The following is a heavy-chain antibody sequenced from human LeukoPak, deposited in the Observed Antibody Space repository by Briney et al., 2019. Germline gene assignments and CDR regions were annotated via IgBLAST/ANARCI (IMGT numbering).Heavy chain of an antibody. CDR3: ASIAVAGTGY. D-gene: IGHD6-19*01. Sequence: GGSLRLSCTASGFTFSSYAMSWVRQAPGKGLEWVANIKEDGSVKNYVDSVKGRFTISRDNAKNSLYLQMNSLRAEDTAVYYCASIAVAGTGYWGQGTLVTVSS. V-gene: IGHV3-7*01. CDR1: GFTFSSYA. CDR2: IKEDGSVK. J-gene: IGHJ4*02.